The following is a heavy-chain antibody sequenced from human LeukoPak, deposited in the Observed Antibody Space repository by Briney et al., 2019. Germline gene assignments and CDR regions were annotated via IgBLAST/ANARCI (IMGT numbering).Heavy chain of an antibody. CDR1: GFTFRDYW. Sequence: GGSLRLSCATSGFTFRDYWIHWVRQAPGGGLVWVGRIDNDGSDTIYADSVKGRFTVSRDNAKNTLYLQMNSLRAEDTAVYFCARGGFSHGFDVWGQGTVVTVSS. J-gene: IGHJ3*01. D-gene: IGHD5-12*01. V-gene: IGHV3-74*01. CDR2: IDNDGSDT. CDR3: ARGGFSHGFDV.